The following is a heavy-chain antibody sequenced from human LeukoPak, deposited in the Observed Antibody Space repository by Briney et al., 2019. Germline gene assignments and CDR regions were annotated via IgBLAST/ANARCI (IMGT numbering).Heavy chain of an antibody. V-gene: IGHV4-34*01. J-gene: IGHJ3*02. CDR1: GGSFSGYY. CDR3: ARVSESSGFPYAFDI. D-gene: IGHD3-22*01. CDR2: INHSGST. Sequence: PSETLSLTCAVYGGSFSGYYWSWIRQPPGKGLEWIGEINHSGSTNYNPSLKSRVTISVDTSKNQFSLKLSSVTAADTAVYYCARVSESSGFPYAFDIWGQGTMVTVSS.